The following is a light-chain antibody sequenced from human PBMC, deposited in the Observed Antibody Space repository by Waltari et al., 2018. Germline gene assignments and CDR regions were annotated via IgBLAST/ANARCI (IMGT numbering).Light chain of an antibody. Sequence: QSALTQPASVSASHGQSMTISCTGPSSDVGNYILVSWYQQHPGKAPKLMIYEDTKRPSGVSNRFSGSKSGNTASLTISGLQAEDEADYFCSSYAGSSTLVFGGGTKLTVL. CDR1: SSDVGNYIL. CDR3: SSYAGSSTLV. CDR2: EDT. J-gene: IGLJ3*02. V-gene: IGLV2-23*01.